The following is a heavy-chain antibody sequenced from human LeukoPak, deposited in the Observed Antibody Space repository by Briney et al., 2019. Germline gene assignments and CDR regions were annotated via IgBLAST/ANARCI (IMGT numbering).Heavy chain of an antibody. CDR2: IYYSGST. V-gene: IGHV4-59*01. CDR3: ARSSRYYDFWSGYLYWFDP. D-gene: IGHD3-3*01. J-gene: IGHJ5*02. Sequence: SETLSLTCTVSGGSISSYYWSWIRQPPGKGLEWIGYIYYSGSTNYNPSLKSRVTISVDTSKNQFSLKLSSVTAADTAVYYCARSSRYYDFWSGYLYWFDPWGQGTLVTVSS. CDR1: GGSISSYY.